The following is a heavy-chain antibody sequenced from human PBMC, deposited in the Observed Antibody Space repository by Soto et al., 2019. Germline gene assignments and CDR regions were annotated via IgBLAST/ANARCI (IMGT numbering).Heavy chain of an antibody. D-gene: IGHD2-2*01. CDR2: ISGSGGST. CDR3: ATERGGCSSTTGPPRLLAY. V-gene: IGHV3-23*01. CDR1: GFTFSSYA. J-gene: IGHJ4*02. Sequence: EVQLLESGGGLVQPGGSLRLSCAASGFTFSSYAMSWVRQAPGKGLEWVSGISGSGGSTYYADSVKGRFTISRDNSKNTLYVQMNSLRAEDTAVYYCATERGGCSSTTGPPRLLAYWGQGTLVTVSS.